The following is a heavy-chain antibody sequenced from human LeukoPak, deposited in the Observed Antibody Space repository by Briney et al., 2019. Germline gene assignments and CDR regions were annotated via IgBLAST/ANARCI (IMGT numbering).Heavy chain of an antibody. V-gene: IGHV3-30*18. CDR1: GFTFSSYG. CDR3: AKEGYSYGGYYFDY. D-gene: IGHD5-18*01. CDR2: ISYDGSNK. Sequence: PGRSLRLSCAASGFTFSSYGMHWVRQAPGKGPEWVAVISYDGSNKYYADSVKGRFTISRDNSKNTLYLQMNSLRAEDTAVYYCAKEGYSYGGYYFDYWGQGTLVTVSS. J-gene: IGHJ4*02.